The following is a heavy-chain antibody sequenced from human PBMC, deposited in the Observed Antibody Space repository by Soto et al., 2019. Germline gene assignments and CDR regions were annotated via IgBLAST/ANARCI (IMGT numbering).Heavy chain of an antibody. V-gene: IGHV1-69*13. D-gene: IGHD3-10*01. CDR3: ARTYYYGSGSPYFDY. J-gene: IGHJ4*02. CDR2: IIPIFGTA. Sequence: GASVKVSCKASGGTFSSYAISWVRQAPGQGLEWMGGIIPIFGTANYAQKFQGRVTITADESTSTAYMELSSLRSEDTAVYYCARTYYYGSGSPYFDYWGQGTLVPVSS. CDR1: GGTFSSYA.